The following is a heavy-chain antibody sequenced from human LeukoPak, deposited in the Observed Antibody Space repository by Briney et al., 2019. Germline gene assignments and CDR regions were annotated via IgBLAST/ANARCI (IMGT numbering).Heavy chain of an antibody. CDR3: ASDPPSSGWAFYH. J-gene: IGHJ4*02. V-gene: IGHV4-34*01. Sequence: SETLSLTCAVYGGSFSGYYWSWIRQPPGKGLEWIGEINHSGSTNYNPSLKSRVTISVDTSENQFSLKLSSVTAADTAMYYCASDPPSSGWAFYHWGQGTPVSVSS. CDR1: GGSFSGYY. D-gene: IGHD6-19*01. CDR2: INHSGST.